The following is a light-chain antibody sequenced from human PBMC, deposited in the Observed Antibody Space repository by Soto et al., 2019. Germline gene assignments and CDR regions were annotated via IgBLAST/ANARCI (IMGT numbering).Light chain of an antibody. V-gene: IGLV2-8*01. CDR3: SSYASSNKFYFG. Sequence: QSVLTQPPSASGSPGQSVTISCTGTSSDVGGYNYVSWYQQYPGRAPKLMIYEVTKRPSGVPDRFSGSNSGNTASLTVSGLQAEDEAEYYCSSYASSNKFYFGVGGGTKLTVL. J-gene: IGLJ2*01. CDR2: EVT. CDR1: SSDVGGYNY.